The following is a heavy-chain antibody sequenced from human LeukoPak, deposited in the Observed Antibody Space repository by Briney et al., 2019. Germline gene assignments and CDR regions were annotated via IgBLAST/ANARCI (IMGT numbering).Heavy chain of an antibody. V-gene: IGHV3-30*18. J-gene: IGHJ4*02. CDR1: GFTFSSYG. CDR2: ISYDGSNK. D-gene: IGHD1-26*01. CDR3: AKDREGVCFDY. Sequence: PGGSLRLSCAASGFTFSSYGMHWVRQAPGKGLEWVAVISYDGSNKYYADSVKGRFTISRDNSKNTLYLQMNSLRAEDTAVYYCAKDREGVCFDYWGQGTLVTVSS.